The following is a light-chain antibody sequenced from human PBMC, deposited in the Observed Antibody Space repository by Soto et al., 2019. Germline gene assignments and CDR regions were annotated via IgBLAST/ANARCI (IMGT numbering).Light chain of an antibody. J-gene: IGLJ2*01. CDR1: SSNIGSNY. CDR2: RNN. CDR3: ATWDDSSVV. V-gene: IGLV1-47*01. Sequence: QSALTQPPSASGTPGQRVTISCSGSSSNIGSNYVYWYQQLPGTAPKLLMYRNNQRPSGVPDRFSGSKTGTSASLAISGLRYEDEADYYCATWDDSSVVFGGGTKLTVL.